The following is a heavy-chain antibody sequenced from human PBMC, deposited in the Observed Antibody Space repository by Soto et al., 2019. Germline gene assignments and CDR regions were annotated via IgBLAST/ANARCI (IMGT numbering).Heavy chain of an antibody. D-gene: IGHD6-19*01. CDR1: GFTFGGYA. J-gene: IGHJ6*02. CDR3: AREGQWLIPPYYYYAMDV. V-gene: IGHV3-49*03. Sequence: PGPSLRLSCTAAGFTFGGYAMSWFRQAPGKGLEWVGFIRGKAYGGTTEYAASVQGRFTISRDDSKSIAYLQTNSLKNEDTAVYYCAREGQWLIPPYYYYAMDVWGQGTTVTV. CDR2: IRGKAYGGTT.